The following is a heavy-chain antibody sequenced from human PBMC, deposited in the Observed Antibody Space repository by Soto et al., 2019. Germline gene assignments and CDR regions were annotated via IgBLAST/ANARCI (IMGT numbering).Heavy chain of an antibody. CDR3: GRGPSPRAPAGGTPYYFAMDV. CDR2: MNPINGAT. CDR1: GYDFTAYD. Sequence: ASVKVSCKAAGYDFTAYDINCVLQSALQWLEWMGWMNPINGATGFAQRFQGRVSMTRNTATDTAYLDLTGLRSDDTAVYYCGRGPSPRAPAGGTPYYFAMDVWGQGTTVTVSS. D-gene: IGHD6-13*01. V-gene: IGHV1-8*02. J-gene: IGHJ6*02.